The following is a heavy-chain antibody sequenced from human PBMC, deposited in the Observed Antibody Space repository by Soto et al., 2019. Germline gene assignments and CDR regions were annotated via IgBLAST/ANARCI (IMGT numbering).Heavy chain of an antibody. Sequence: QVQLVESGGGVVQPGRSLRLSCAASGFTFSSYGMHWVRQAPGKGLEWVAVISYDGSNKYYADSVKGRFTISRDNSKNTLYLQMNSLRAEDTAVYYCAKDHRSSYGMDVW. V-gene: IGHV3-30*18. CDR1: GFTFSSYG. CDR2: ISYDGSNK. D-gene: IGHD2-15*01. CDR3: AKDHRSSYGMDV. J-gene: IGHJ6*01.